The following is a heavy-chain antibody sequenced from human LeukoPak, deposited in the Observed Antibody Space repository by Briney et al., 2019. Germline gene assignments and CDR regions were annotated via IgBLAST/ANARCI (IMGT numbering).Heavy chain of an antibody. D-gene: IGHD1-26*01. CDR3: ARRRYIETYHPFDF. CDR2: FNYRWRD. Sequence: SESLSLTCIVATASLTISAFYWGWLREPPGKGLEWIRYFNYRWRDFYNPSLKSRLTISVDTSKQQFSLKLSSVSAADTAVCYCARRRYIETYHPFDFWGKGTLVTVSS. J-gene: IGHJ4*02. CDR1: TASLTISAFY. V-gene: IGHV4-39*01.